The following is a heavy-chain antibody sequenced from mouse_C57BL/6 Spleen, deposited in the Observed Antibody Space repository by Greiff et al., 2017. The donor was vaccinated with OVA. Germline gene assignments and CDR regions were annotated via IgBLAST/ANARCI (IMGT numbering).Heavy chain of an antibody. V-gene: IGHV5-16*01. CDR2: INYDGSST. CDR1: GFTFSDYY. Sequence: EVKVVESEGGLVQPGSSMKLSCTASGFTFSDYYMAWVRQVPEKGLEWVANINYDGSSTYYLDSLKSRFIISRDNAKNILYLQMSSLKSEDTATYYCAREGELGPYDYWGQGTTLTVSS. D-gene: IGHD4-1*01. CDR3: AREGELGPYDY. J-gene: IGHJ2*01.